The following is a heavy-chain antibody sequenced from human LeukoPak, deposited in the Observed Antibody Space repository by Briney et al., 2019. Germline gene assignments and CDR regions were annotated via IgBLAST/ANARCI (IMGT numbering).Heavy chain of an antibody. V-gene: IGHV3-66*01. CDR3: ARDGTAPGLYFDL. D-gene: IGHD6-13*01. CDR2: IYSGGNT. J-gene: IGHJ4*01. Sequence: GGSLRLSCAASGFSVGSNYMNWVRQAPGEGLEWVSLIYSGGNTYYADSVKGRFTISRDNSKDSLYLQMSSLRAEDTAVYYCARDGTAPGLYFDLWGQGTLVTVSS. CDR1: GFSVGSNY.